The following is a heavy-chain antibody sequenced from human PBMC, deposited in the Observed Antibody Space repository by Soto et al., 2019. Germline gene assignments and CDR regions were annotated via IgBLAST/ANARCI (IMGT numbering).Heavy chain of an antibody. CDR2: IKSKTDGGTT. V-gene: IGHV3-15*01. J-gene: IGHJ6*03. CDR1: GFTFNNAW. D-gene: IGHD3-3*01. CDR3: TTVVGSYDFWSNYYYYYMDV. Sequence: GGFLRLSCAASGFTFNNAWMSWVRQAPGKGLEWVGRIKSKTDGGTTDYAAPVKGRFTISRDDSKNMLYLQMNSLKTEDTAVYYCTTVVGSYDFWSNYYYYYMDVWGKGATVTVSS.